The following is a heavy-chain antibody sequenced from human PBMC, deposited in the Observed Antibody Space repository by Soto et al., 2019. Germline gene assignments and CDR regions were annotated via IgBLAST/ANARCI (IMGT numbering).Heavy chain of an antibody. CDR2: ISYDVTNI. V-gene: IGHV3-33*01. J-gene: IGHJ6*02. CDR3: ARVRTHITYYYYGMDV. D-gene: IGHD1-20*01. Sequence: QVQLVESGGGVVQPGRSLRLSCAASGFTFNNYGMHWVHQAPGKGLEWVAGISYDVTNIHYADSVKGRFTISRDNSKNTLYLQMNSLRAEDTSVYYCARVRTHITYYYYGMDVWGQGTTVTVSS. CDR1: GFTFNNYG.